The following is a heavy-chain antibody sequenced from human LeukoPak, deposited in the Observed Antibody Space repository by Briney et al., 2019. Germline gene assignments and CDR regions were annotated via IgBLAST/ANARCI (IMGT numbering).Heavy chain of an antibody. CDR3: AGRRGDPYYYDSGTGTDAFDI. Sequence: PSETLSLTCTVSGGSISSYYWSWIRQPPRKGLECIGYIYYSGSTNYNPSLQSRVTIPVDTSKNQFSLKLSSVTAADTAVYYCAGRRGDPYYYDSGTGTDAFDIWGQGTMVTVSS. V-gene: IGHV4-59*12. CDR2: IYYSGST. D-gene: IGHD3-10*01. CDR1: GGSISSYY. J-gene: IGHJ3*02.